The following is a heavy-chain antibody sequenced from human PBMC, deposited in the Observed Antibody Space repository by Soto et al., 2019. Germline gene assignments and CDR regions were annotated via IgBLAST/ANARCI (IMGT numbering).Heavy chain of an antibody. CDR3: ARREIQGPIDY. D-gene: IGHD1-26*01. CDR1: GYSISSRNW. CDR2: IYYSGTI. Sequence: QVQLQESGPGLVKPSDTLSLTCAVSGYSISSRNWWGWIRQTPGNGLEWIGYIYYSGTIYYNPSLNRRVLIAVDTSQTQFPLKPTSVTAGDTAVYYCARREIQGPIDYWGQGTLVTVSS. J-gene: IGHJ4*02. V-gene: IGHV4-28*05.